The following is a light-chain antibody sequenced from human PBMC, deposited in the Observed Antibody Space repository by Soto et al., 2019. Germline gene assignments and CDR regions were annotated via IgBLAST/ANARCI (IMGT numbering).Light chain of an antibody. V-gene: IGLV2-8*01. CDR3: NSYAGSSIVV. J-gene: IGLJ2*01. CDR1: SSDVGSYNF. Sequence: QSALTQPPSASGSPGQSVTISCTGTSSDVGSYNFVSWYQQHPGKAPKLMMYEVSKRPSGVPDRFSGSKSGNTASLTVSGLQAEDEADYYCNSYAGSSIVVFGGGTKVTVL. CDR2: EVS.